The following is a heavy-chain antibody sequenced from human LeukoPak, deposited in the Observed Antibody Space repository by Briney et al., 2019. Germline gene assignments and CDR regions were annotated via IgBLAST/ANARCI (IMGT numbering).Heavy chain of an antibody. CDR3: AGGNAMEV. CDR1: GFPFSDSW. D-gene: IGHD1-1*01. V-gene: IGHV3-7*03. J-gene: IGHJ6*03. CDR2: IKKDGTGI. Sequence: GGSLRLSCAVSGFPFSDSWMYWVRQAPGKGLEGVANIKKDGTGISYVGSVRGRFIISRDNARNSLYLQMDSLRVEDTAVYFCAGGNAMEVWGKGTAVTVSS.